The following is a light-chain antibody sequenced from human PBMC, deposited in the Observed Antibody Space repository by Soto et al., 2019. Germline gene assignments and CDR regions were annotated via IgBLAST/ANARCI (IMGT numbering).Light chain of an antibody. J-gene: IGKJ2*01. CDR3: QQSFGTPYT. V-gene: IGKV1-39*01. CDR1: QSIRNF. CDR2: TAS. Sequence: DIQMTQSPSSLSASVGDRVTIPCRASQSIRNFLNWYQYKPGQAPRLLIYTASALQGGVPARFSGSGSGTDFTLTISSLQPEDFATYYCQQSFGTPYTFGQGTKVDI.